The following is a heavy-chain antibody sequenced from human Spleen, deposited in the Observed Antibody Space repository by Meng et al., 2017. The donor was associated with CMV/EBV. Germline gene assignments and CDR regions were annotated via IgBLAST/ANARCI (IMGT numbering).Heavy chain of an antibody. CDR1: GFNFSPYG. D-gene: IGHD1-26*01. CDR3: ATEPLDY. Sequence: GGSLRLSCVASGFNFSPYGMHWLRQAPGKGLEWVAFIRNGISDTHYRDSVRGRFTISRDNSKNSLFLQGNSLRPEDKAIYYCATEPLDYWGQGLMVTVSS. V-gene: IGHV3-30*02. J-gene: IGHJ4*02. CDR2: IRNGISDT.